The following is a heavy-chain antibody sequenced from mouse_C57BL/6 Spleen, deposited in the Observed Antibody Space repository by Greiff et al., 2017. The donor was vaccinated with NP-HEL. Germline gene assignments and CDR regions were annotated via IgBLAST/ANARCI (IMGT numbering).Heavy chain of an antibody. CDR3: ARVTALKAMDY. V-gene: IGHV7-1*01. D-gene: IGHD4-1*01. CDR2: SRNKANDYTT. J-gene: IGHJ4*01. CDR1: GFTFSDFS. Sequence: EVKLVESGGGLVQSGRSLRLSCATSGFTFSDFSMEWVRQAPGKGLEWIAASRNKANDYTTEYSASVKGRFIVSRDTSQSILYRQMNALRAEDTAVYYCARVTALKAMDYWGQGTSVTVSS.